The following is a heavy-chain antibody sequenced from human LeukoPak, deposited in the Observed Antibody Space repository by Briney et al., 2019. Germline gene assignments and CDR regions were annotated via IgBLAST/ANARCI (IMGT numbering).Heavy chain of an antibody. CDR3: TRDSSGYSYGFDY. V-gene: IGHV3-49*04. D-gene: IGHD5-18*01. CDR1: GFTFGDYA. Sequence: GSLRLSCTASGFTFGDYAMSWVRQAPGKGLEWVGFIRSKAYGGTTEYAASVKGRFTISRDDSKSIAYLQMNSLKTEDTAVYYCTRDSSGYSYGFDYWGQGTLVTVSS. J-gene: IGHJ4*02. CDR2: IRSKAYGGTT.